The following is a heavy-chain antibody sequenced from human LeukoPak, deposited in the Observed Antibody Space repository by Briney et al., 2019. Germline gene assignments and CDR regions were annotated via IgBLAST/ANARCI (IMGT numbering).Heavy chain of an antibody. J-gene: IGHJ4*02. Sequence: GGSLRLSCAASGITFSGSAMHWVRQASGKGLEWVGRIRSKANSYATAYAASVKGRFTISRDDSKNTAYLQMNSLKTEDTAVYYCTGRIAAAGSGGFDYWGQGTLVTVSS. D-gene: IGHD6-13*01. CDR1: GITFSGSA. CDR3: TGRIAAAGSGGFDY. CDR2: IRSKANSYAT. V-gene: IGHV3-73*01.